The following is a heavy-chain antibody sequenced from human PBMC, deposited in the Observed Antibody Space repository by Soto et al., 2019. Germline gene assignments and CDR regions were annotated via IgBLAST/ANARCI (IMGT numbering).Heavy chain of an antibody. D-gene: IGHD3-22*01. V-gene: IGHV1-18*01. CDR3: ARDTTYDSSGYSDAFDI. J-gene: IGHJ3*02. CDR1: GYTFTSYG. Sequence: ASVKVSCKASGYTFTSYGISWVRQAPGQGLEWMGWISAYNGNTNYAQKLQGRVTMTTDTSTSTAYMELRSLRSDDTAVYHCARDTTYDSSGYSDAFDILGQGTMVTVSS. CDR2: ISAYNGNT.